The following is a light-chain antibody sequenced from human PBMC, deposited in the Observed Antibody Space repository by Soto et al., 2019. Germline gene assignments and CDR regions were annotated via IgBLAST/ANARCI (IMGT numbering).Light chain of an antibody. J-gene: IGLJ1*01. Sequence: QSALTQPASVSGSPGQSITISCTGTNSDVGVYNLVSWYQRQPGKAPKLIIFDVSNRPSGISYRFSGSKSGSTASLTISGLQADDEAEYYCSSSSSTSSRYVFGSGTKLTVL. CDR3: SSSSSTSSRYV. CDR2: DVS. CDR1: NSDVGVYNL. V-gene: IGLV2-14*03.